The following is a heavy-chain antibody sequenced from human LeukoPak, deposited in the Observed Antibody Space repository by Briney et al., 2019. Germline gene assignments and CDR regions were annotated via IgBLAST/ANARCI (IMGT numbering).Heavy chain of an antibody. CDR1: GGSFSGYY. J-gene: IGHJ4*02. D-gene: IGHD3-9*01. V-gene: IGHV4-34*01. CDR3: ARVSYDVLTGYHPLDY. Sequence: SETLSLTCAVYGGSFSGYYWSWIRQPPGKGLEWIGEINHSGSTNYNPSLKSRVTISVDTSKNQLSLKLSSVTAADTAVYYCARVSYDVLTGYHPLDYWGQGTLVTVSS. CDR2: INHSGST.